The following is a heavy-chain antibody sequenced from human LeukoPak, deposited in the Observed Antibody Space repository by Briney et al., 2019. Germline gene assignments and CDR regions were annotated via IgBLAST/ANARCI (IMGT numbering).Heavy chain of an antibody. CDR1: GGSISSSSYY. D-gene: IGHD3-22*01. CDR2: IYYSGST. V-gene: IGHV4-39*01. Sequence: PSETLSLTCTVSGGSISSSSYYWGWLRQPPGMGLEGVRSIYYSGSTYYNPSLKGRITISVDTSKHLFSLKLSSVPAADTAVYYCARQRGNYYDSSGYYYVGDWGQGTLVTVSS. CDR3: ARQRGNYYDSSGYYYVGD. J-gene: IGHJ4*02.